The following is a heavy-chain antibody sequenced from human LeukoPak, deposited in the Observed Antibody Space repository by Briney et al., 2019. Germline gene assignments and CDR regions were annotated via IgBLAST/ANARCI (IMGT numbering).Heavy chain of an antibody. CDR2: INAGNGNT. CDR1: GYTFTSYA. J-gene: IGHJ4*02. D-gene: IGHD3-10*01. V-gene: IGHV1-3*01. CDR3: ARFRLDYYGSETGYFDY. Sequence: ASVKVSCKASGYTFTSYAMHWVRQAPGQRLEWMGWINAGNGNTKYSQKFQGRVTITRDTSASTAYMELSSLRSEDTAVYYCARFRLDYYGSETGYFDYWGQGTLVTVSS.